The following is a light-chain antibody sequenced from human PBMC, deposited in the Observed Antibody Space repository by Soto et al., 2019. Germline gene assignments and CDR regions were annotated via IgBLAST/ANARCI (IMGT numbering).Light chain of an antibody. J-gene: IGKJ1*01. Sequence: EIVLTQSPGTLSLSPGERATLSCRASQSVSNNYLAWYQQKPGQAPRLLIYGASNRATSNPDRFSGSGSGTDFTLTISRLEPEAFAVYYYQQYGSSGTFGQGTKIDIK. CDR3: QQYGSSGT. CDR1: QSVSNNY. V-gene: IGKV3-20*01. CDR2: GAS.